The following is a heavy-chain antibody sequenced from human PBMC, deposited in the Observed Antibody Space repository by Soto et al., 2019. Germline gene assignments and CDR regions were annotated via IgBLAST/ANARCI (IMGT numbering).Heavy chain of an antibody. CDR2: TRNKANSYTT. J-gene: IGHJ3*02. Sequence: GGSLRLSCAASGFTFSNAWINWVRKAPGKGLEWIGRTRNKANSYTTEYAASVKGRFTISRDDSKNSLYLQMNSLKTEDTAVYYCARALDDYGDYHQAFDIWGQGTMVTVSS. V-gene: IGHV3-72*01. D-gene: IGHD4-17*01. CDR3: ARALDDYGDYHQAFDI. CDR1: GFTFSNAW.